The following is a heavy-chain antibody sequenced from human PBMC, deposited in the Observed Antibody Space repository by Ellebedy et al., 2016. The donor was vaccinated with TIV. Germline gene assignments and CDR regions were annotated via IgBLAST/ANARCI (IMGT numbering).Heavy chain of an antibody. CDR2: ISAYSGNT. Sequence: AASVKVSCKTSGYTLSGYGITWARQAPGQGLEWMGWISAYSGNTKYAQKFQGRVTMTTDTSTNTAYMELRSLRSDDTAIYYCARLSSYSHYDWFDPWGQGTLVTVSS. V-gene: IGHV1-18*04. CDR1: GYTLSGYG. J-gene: IGHJ5*02. D-gene: IGHD4-11*01. CDR3: ARLSSYSHYDWFDP.